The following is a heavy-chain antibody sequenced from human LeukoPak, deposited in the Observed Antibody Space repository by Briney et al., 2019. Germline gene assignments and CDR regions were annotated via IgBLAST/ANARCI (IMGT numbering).Heavy chain of an antibody. V-gene: IGHV1-3*01. D-gene: IGHD3-9*01. CDR2: INAGNGNT. CDR1: GYTFTSYA. Sequence: GASVKVSCKASGYTFTSYAMHWVRQAPGQRLEWMGWINAGNGNTKYSQKFQGRVTITRDTSASTAYMELSSLRSEDTAVYYCARDRFSYYDILTGYSPWGQGTLVTVSS. CDR3: ARDRFSYYDILTGYSP. J-gene: IGHJ5*02.